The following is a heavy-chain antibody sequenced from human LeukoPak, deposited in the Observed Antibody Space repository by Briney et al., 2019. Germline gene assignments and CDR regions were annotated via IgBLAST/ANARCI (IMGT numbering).Heavy chain of an antibody. CDR3: ARETSNWFDP. V-gene: IGHV4-38-2*02. Sequence: SETLSLTCTVSGYSISSGHYWGWIRQPPGKGLEWIGSIYHSGSTYYNPSLKSRVTVSVDTSKNQFSLKLSSVTAADTAVYYCARETSNWFDPWGQGTLVTVSS. CDR2: IYHSGST. J-gene: IGHJ5*02. CDR1: GYSISSGHY.